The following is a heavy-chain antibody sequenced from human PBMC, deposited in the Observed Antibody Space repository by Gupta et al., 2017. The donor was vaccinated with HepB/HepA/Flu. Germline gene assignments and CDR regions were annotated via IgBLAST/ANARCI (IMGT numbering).Heavy chain of an antibody. CDR2: DGSST. J-gene: IGHJ4*02. Sequence: DGSSTTYADSVKGRFTISRDNAKNTLYLQMNSLRVEDTAVYHCARPDYWGQGTLVTVSS. CDR3: ARPDY. V-gene: IGHV3-74*01.